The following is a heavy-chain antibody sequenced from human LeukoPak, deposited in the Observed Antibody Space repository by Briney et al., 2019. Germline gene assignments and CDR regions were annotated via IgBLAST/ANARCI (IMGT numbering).Heavy chain of an antibody. Sequence: ASVKVSCKASGYSFTGYYIQWVRRAPGQGLEWMGWMNPNSGNTGYAQKFQGRVTMTRNTSISTAYMELSSLRSEDTAVYYCARGHAGDYLNYYYYMDVWGKGTTVTISS. CDR1: GYSFTGYY. J-gene: IGHJ6*03. D-gene: IGHD4-17*01. CDR3: ARGHAGDYLNYYYYMDV. CDR2: MNPNSGNT. V-gene: IGHV1-8*02.